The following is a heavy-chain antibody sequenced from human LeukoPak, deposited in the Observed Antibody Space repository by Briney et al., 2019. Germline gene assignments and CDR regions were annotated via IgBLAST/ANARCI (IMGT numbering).Heavy chain of an antibody. Sequence: GGSLRLSCAASGFTFSSFDMHWVRQPTGQGLEWVSTIGTASDTYYPGSVEGRFTLSRDNAKNSLYLQMNSLTAGDTAVYYCARGPPRGKYYYMDVWGKGNTVTVSS. CDR3: ARGPPRGKYYYMDV. V-gene: IGHV3-13*01. CDR2: IGTASDT. J-gene: IGHJ6*03. D-gene: IGHD1-1*01. CDR1: GFTFSSFD.